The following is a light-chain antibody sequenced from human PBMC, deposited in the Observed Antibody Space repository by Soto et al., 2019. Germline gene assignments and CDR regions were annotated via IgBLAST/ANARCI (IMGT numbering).Light chain of an antibody. CDR2: AAS. J-gene: IGKJ5*01. CDR1: QNSRRY. Sequence: DIQMTQSPSSLSASVGDRVTITCRASQNSRRYLNWYQQKPGKAPKLLIYAASTLQSGVPSRFSGSGSGTDFTLAISSLQPEDFATYYCQQSYSTPLGFGQGTRLDI. CDR3: QQSYSTPLG. V-gene: IGKV1-39*01.